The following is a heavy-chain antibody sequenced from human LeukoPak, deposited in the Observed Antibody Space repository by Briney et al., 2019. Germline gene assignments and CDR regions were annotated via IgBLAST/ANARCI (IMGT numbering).Heavy chain of an antibody. Sequence: GGSLRLSCAASGFTFSSYVMHWVRQAQGKGLEWVAVISYDGSNKYYADSVKGRFTISRDNSKNTLYLQMNSLRAEDTAVYFCARANWAGIEAPATDYWGQGTLVTVSS. D-gene: IGHD2-15*01. CDR1: GFTFSSYV. CDR2: ISYDGSNK. CDR3: ARANWAGIEAPATDY. J-gene: IGHJ4*02. V-gene: IGHV3-30-3*01.